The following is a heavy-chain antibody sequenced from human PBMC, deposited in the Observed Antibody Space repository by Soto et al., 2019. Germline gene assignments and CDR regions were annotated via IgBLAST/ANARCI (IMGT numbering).Heavy chain of an antibody. V-gene: IGHV4-59*01. CDR3: ARTSPVAGGFDY. CDR1: GGSISNYY. CDR2: IYYTT. D-gene: IGHD6-19*01. J-gene: IGHJ4*02. Sequence: QVQLQESGPGLVKPAETLSRTCTVSGGSISNYYWSWIRQAPGKGLEWIGYIYYTTNYNPSLKSRVTISADTSKNQISLKLTSVTAADTAVYYCARTSPVAGGFDYWGQGTLVTVSS.